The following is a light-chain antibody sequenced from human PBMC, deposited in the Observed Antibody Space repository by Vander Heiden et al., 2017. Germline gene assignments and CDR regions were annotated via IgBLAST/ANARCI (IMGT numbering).Light chain of an antibody. CDR3: AAWDDSLNGWV. V-gene: IGLV1-44*01. CDR1: SSNIETNA. Sequence: QSVVTQPPSASGTPGQRVTISCSGSSSNIETNAVSWYQLLPGTAPKLLIYSNNQRPSGVPDRFSGSKSGTSASLAISGLQSDDEADYYCAAWDDSLNGWVFGGGTKLTVI. CDR2: SNN. J-gene: IGLJ3*02.